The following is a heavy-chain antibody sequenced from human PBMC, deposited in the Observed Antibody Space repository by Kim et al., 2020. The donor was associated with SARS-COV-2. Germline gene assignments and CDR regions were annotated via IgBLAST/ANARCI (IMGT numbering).Heavy chain of an antibody. V-gene: IGHV7-4-1*02. Sequence: TRNPTYAQGFTGRFVFSLDTSVSTAYLQISSLKAEDTAVYYCARDAFDIWGQGTMVTVSS. CDR3: ARDAFDI. CDR2: TRNP. J-gene: IGHJ3*02.